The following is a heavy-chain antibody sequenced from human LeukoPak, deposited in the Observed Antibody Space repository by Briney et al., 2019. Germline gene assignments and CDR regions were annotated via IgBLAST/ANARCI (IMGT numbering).Heavy chain of an antibody. Sequence: ASVKVSCEASGYTFTGYFMHWVRQAPGQGLEWMGWINPNSGGTNYAQKFQGRVTMTRDTSISTAYMELSRLRSDDTAVYYCARGGLLWFGELPFYFDYWGQGTLVTVSS. CDR1: GYTFTGYF. J-gene: IGHJ4*02. V-gene: IGHV1-2*02. CDR2: INPNSGGT. D-gene: IGHD3-10*01. CDR3: ARGGLLWFGELPFYFDY.